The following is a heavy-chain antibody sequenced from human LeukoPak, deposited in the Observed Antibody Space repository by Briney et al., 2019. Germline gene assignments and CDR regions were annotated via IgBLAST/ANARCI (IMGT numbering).Heavy chain of an antibody. CDR3: AKDLSRCSSSSCYEFDS. J-gene: IGHJ4*02. Sequence: GGSLRLSCAASGFTFSSYEMNWVRQAPGKGLEWVSYISSSGSTIYYPDSVKGRFTISRDNAKNSLYLQINSLRAEDTALYYCAKDLSRCSSSSCYEFDSWGRGTLVTVSS. D-gene: IGHD2-2*01. CDR2: ISSSGSTI. CDR1: GFTFSSYE. V-gene: IGHV3-48*03.